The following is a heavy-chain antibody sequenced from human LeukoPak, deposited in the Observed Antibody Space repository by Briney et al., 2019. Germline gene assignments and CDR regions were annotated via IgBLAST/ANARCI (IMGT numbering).Heavy chain of an antibody. CDR1: GGSISSGGYY. J-gene: IGHJ4*02. D-gene: IGHD2-2*01. CDR3: ATGFPGYCSSTSCYGL. V-gene: IGHV4-31*03. CDR2: IYYSGST. Sequence: PSETLSLTCTVSGGSISSGGYYWSWIRQHPGKGLEWIGYIYYSGSTYYNPSLKSRVTISVDTSKNQFSLKLGSVTAADTAVYYCATGFPGYCSSTSCYGLWGQGTLVTVSS.